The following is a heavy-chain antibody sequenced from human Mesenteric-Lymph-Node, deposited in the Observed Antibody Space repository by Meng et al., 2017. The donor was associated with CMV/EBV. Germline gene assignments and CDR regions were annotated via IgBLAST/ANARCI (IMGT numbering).Heavy chain of an antibody. V-gene: IGHV3-23*01. CDR1: GFTFSSYA. J-gene: IGHJ3*02. D-gene: IGHD3-3*01. CDR2: ISGSGGST. Sequence: GESLKISCAASGFTFSSYAMSWVRQAPGKGLEWVSAISGSGGSTYYADSVKGRFTISRDNSKNTLYLQMNSLRAEDTAVYYCARAKRVDPSDFWSGYDAFDIWGQGTMVTVSS. CDR3: ARAKRVDPSDFWSGYDAFDI.